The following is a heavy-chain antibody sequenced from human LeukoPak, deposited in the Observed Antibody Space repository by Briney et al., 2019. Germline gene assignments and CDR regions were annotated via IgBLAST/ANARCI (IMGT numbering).Heavy chain of an antibody. J-gene: IGHJ4*02. CDR3: ARGLGSGTFPLFDY. Sequence: GGSLRLSCAASGFTFDDYDMTWVRQAPGKGLEWVSGINWNGGSTGYADSVKGRFTISRDNAKNSLYLQMNSLRAEDTAVYYCARGLGSGTFPLFDYWGQGTLVTVSS. CDR1: GFTFDDYD. D-gene: IGHD3-10*01. V-gene: IGHV3-20*04. CDR2: INWNGGST.